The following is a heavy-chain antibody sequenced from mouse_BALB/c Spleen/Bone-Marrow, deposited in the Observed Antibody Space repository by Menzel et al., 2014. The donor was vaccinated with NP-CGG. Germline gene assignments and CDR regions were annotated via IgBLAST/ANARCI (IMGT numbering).Heavy chain of an antibody. V-gene: IGHV7-3*02. D-gene: IGHD1-1*01. CDR2: IRNKAYGYTT. CDR3: ARDRNFGSSWYFDV. J-gene: IGHJ1*01. Sequence: DVKLVESGGGLVQPGGSLRLSCATSGFTFTDYYMSWVRQPPGKALEWLGFIRNKAYGYTTGYSTSMKGRFTISRDNSQSILYLQMNTLRAEDSATYYCARDRNFGSSWYFDVWGAGTTVTVSS. CDR1: GFTFTDYY.